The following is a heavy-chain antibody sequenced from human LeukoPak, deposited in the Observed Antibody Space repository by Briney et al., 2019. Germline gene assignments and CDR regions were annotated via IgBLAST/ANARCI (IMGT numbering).Heavy chain of an antibody. J-gene: IGHJ6*04. V-gene: IGHV4-34*01. CDR3: ARGGMIRGVTYYYCGMDV. CDR1: GGSFSGYY. D-gene: IGHD3-10*01. CDR2: INHSGST. Sequence: SETLSLTCTVYGGSFSGYYWSWIRQPPGKGLDWIGEINHSGSTNYNPSLKSRVTISVDTSKNQFSLKLSSVTAADTAVYYCARGGMIRGVTYYYCGMDVWGKGTTVTVSS.